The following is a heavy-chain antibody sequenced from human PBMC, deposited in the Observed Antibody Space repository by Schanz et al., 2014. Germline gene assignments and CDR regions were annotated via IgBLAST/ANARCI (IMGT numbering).Heavy chain of an antibody. D-gene: IGHD4-17*01. CDR2: VWHDGINR. J-gene: IGHJ4*02. CDR1: GLTFSSYG. V-gene: IGHV3-33*01. Sequence: QVQLVESGGGVVRPGGSLRLSCAASGLTFSSYGMHWVRQAPGRGLEWVAVVWHDGINRYYADSVKGRFTISRDNSKNTLYLEMNSLRAEDTAMYYCVSAYGEFLDHWGQGTLVTVSS. CDR3: VSAYGEFLDH.